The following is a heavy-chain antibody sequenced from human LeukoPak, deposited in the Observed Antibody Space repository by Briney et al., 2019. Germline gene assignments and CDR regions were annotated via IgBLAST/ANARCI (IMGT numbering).Heavy chain of an antibody. CDR2: IYYSRST. J-gene: IGHJ5*02. V-gene: IGHV4-39*07. Sequence: SETLSLTCTVSGGSISSSSYYWGWIRQPPGKGLEWIGSIYYSRSTYYNPSLKSRVTISVDTSKNQFSLKLSSVTAADTAVYYCARVLHSGSFVNWFDPWGQGTLVTVSS. D-gene: IGHD1-26*01. CDR3: ARVLHSGSFVNWFDP. CDR1: GGSISSSSYY.